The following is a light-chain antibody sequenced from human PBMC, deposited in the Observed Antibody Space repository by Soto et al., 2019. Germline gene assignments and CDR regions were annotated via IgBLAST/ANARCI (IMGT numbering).Light chain of an antibody. CDR2: GAS. CDR1: QSVISSY. CDR3: QQYGTSPT. V-gene: IGKV3-20*01. Sequence: EIVLTQSPGTLSLSPGERATLSCTASQSVISSYLACYQQKPGQAARLLIYGASSRATATPDRLRGSGSGQDFTLTISRLEPEDFAVYYCQQYGTSPTFGQGTKVEVK. J-gene: IGKJ1*01.